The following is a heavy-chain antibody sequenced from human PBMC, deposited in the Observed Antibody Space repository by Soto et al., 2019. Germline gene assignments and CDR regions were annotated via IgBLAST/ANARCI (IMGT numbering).Heavy chain of an antibody. V-gene: IGHV4-39*01. CDR2: IYYDGNT. CDR1: GDSITSSSHY. CDR3: ARSSIEPRVFMYPFDS. Sequence: QLQLQESGPGLVKPSETLSLTCTVSGDSITSSSHYWGWIRQPPGKGLECIANIYYDGNTYYNPSLKDRVAISLDTSKNQFSLRLNSVTAADTAVYYCARSSIEPRVFMYPFDSWGQGTLVTVSS. D-gene: IGHD6-6*01. J-gene: IGHJ4*02.